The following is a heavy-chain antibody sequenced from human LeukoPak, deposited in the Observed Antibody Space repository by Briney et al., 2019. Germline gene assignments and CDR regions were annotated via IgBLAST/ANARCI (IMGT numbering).Heavy chain of an antibody. D-gene: IGHD2-15*01. CDR2: ISGYNGQT. V-gene: IGHV1-18*04. CDR3: AKAVVGAGFDY. CDR1: GYTFTNYG. Sequence: ASVKVSCKASGYTFTNYGITSVRQAPGQGLEWMGWISGYNGQTKYAQALQGRVSMTTDTSTSTAYMELTNLRSDDTAVYYCAKAVVGAGFDYWGQGALVTVSS. J-gene: IGHJ4*02.